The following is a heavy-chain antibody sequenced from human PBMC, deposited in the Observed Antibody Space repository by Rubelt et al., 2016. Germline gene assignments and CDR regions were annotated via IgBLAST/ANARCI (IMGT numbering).Heavy chain of an antibody. V-gene: IGHV1-46*01. CDR1: GYTFTSYY. CDR2: INPSGGST. J-gene: IGHJ6*02. CDR3: ARGWGSSNTLRTPFYYGRDV. D-gene: IGHD6-6*01. Sequence: SGAEVKKPGASVKVSCKASGYTFTSYYMHWVRQAPGQGLEWMGIINPSGGSTSYAQKFQGRVTMTRDTSTSTVYMELSSLRSEDTAVYYCARGWGSSNTLRTPFYYGRDVWGQGTTVTVSS.